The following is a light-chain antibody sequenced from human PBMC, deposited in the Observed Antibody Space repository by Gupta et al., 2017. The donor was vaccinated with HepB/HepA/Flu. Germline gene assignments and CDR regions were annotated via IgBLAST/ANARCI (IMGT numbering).Light chain of an antibody. V-gene: IGLV3-1*01. CDR2: HDS. CDR1: KLGDKY. CDR3: QSWDSITAHVV. J-gene: IGLJ2*01. Sequence: SYELTQPPSLSVSPGLAASITCSGDKLGDKYACWYQQKPGQSPVLVIYHDSKRSSGLPGRFCGSNSGNTATLTIGLTQAKDDADYYCQSWDSITAHVVFGGGTKLTVL.